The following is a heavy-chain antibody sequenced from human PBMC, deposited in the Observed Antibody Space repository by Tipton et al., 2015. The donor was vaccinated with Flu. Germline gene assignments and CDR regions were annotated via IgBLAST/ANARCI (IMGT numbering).Heavy chain of an antibody. D-gene: IGHD5-24*01. CDR1: GYSISSGFY. CDR3: ARGDGYNFDD. J-gene: IGHJ4*02. V-gene: IGHV4-38-2*02. CDR2: IYHSGST. Sequence: LRLSCTVSGYSISSGFYWGWIRQPPGKGLEWIGYIYHSGSTFYNPSLRSRVTIAVDTSKNQFSLKLSSVTAADTAVYYCARGDGYNFDDWGQRTLVTVSS.